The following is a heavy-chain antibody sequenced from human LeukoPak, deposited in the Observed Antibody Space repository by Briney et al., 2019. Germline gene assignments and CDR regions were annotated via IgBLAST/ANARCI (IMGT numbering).Heavy chain of an antibody. CDR2: IYTSGST. D-gene: IGHD3-10*01. J-gene: IGHJ4*02. V-gene: IGHV4-61*02. CDR1: GGSISSGSYY. Sequence: PSETLSLTCTVSGGSISSGSYYWSWIRQPAGKGLEWIGRIYTSGSTNYNPSLKSRVTISVDTSKNQFSLKLSSVTAADTAVYYCARRGSREKRGTSDYWGQGTLVTVSS. CDR3: ARRGSREKRGTSDY.